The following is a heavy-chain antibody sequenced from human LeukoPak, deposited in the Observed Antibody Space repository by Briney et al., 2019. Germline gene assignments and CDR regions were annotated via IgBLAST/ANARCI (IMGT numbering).Heavy chain of an antibody. D-gene: IGHD5-18*01. CDR2: IKQDGSEK. CDR1: GFTFSNYW. V-gene: IGHV3-7*01. Sequence: PGGSLRLSCAASGFTFSNYWMSWVRQAPGKGLEWVANIKQDGSEKYYVDSVKGRFTISRDNAKNSLYLEMNSLRAEDTAVYYCARRATTERGHSYGLDYWGQGTLVTVSS. J-gene: IGHJ4*02. CDR3: ARRATTERGHSYGLDY.